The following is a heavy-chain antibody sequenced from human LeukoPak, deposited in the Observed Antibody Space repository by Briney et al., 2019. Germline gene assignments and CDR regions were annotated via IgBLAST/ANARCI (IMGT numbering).Heavy chain of an antibody. V-gene: IGHV4-59*07. CDR3: TRPPRKAWFDP. Sequence: SDTLSLTCSVSGGSISSFYCSWIRQPPGKGLEWIGYTSYSGNTNYNPSLKSRVTMSVDTSRKQFSLRLTPVTAADTAVYYCTRPPRKAWFDPWGQGTLVTVSS. D-gene: IGHD1-14*01. J-gene: IGHJ5*02. CDR1: GGSISSFY. CDR2: TSYSGNT.